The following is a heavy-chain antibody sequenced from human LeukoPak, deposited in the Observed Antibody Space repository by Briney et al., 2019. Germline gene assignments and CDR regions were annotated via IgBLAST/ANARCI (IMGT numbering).Heavy chain of an antibody. CDR3: ARQVFNWFGELSPVSLYYFDY. V-gene: IGHV4-39*01. J-gene: IGHJ4*02. D-gene: IGHD3-10*01. CDR2: IYYSGST. CDR1: GGSISSYY. Sequence: SETLSLTCTVSGGSISSYYWGWIRQPPGKGLEWIGSIYYSGSTYYNPSLKSRVTISVDTSKNQFSLKLSSVTAADTAVYYCARQVFNWFGELSPVSLYYFDYWGQGTLVTVSS.